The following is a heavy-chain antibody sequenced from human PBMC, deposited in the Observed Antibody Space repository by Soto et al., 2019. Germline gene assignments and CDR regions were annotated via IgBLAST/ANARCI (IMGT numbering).Heavy chain of an antibody. CDR1: GFTFSSVG. Sequence: GGSLRLSCEASGFTFSSVGVHWVRQAPGKGLEGVANVKPDGSYKYYVDSVKRRFTISRDNAKDSRYLQIISLRTEDTAVYYCATETYWSFDYWGQGSLVTVSS. D-gene: IGHD2-8*02. CDR2: VKPDGSYK. V-gene: IGHV3-7*01. J-gene: IGHJ4*02. CDR3: ATETYWSFDY.